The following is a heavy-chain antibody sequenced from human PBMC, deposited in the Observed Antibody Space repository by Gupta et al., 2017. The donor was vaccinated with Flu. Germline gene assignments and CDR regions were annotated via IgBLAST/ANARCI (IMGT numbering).Heavy chain of an antibody. J-gene: IGHJ6*03. CDR1: RFVFGSYC. D-gene: IGHD1-7*01. V-gene: IGHV3-30*18. CDR2: ISYDGDKT. CDR3: AKTGTTGYFYMDV. Sequence: QGLLVESGGGVVQPGRSLTLSCAASRFVFGSYCMHWVRQAPGKGLEWVAMISYDGDKTSYVDSVKGRFTVSRDNSRDTLYLQMNSLTDDDTAVYYCAKTGTTGYFYMDVWGNGTTVIVSS.